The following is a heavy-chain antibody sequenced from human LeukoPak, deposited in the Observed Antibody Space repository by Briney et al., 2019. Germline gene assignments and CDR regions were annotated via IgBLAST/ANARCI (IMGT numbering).Heavy chain of an antibody. CDR2: ISYDGSNK. CDR3: AKVGSIMITFGGVIAD. J-gene: IGHJ4*02. V-gene: IGHV3-30*18. D-gene: IGHD3-16*02. Sequence: GGSLRLSCAASGFTFSSYGTHWVRQAPGKGLEWVAVISYDGSNKYYADSVKGRFTISRDNSKNTLYLQMNSLRAEDTAVYYCAKVGSIMITFGGVIADWGQGTLVTVSS. CDR1: GFTFSSYG.